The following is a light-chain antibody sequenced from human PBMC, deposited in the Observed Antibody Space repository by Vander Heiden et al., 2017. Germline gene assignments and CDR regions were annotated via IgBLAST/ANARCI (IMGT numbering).Light chain of an antibody. CDR3: QQYFTIPLT. CDR1: QTLLKSSNNKNY. V-gene: IGKV4-1*01. CDR2: WAS. J-gene: IGKJ4*01. Sequence: DIVMTQYPDSLAVSLGERASVNCKSSQTLLKSSNNKNYLAWYQHKPGQPPKLLIDWASTRQSGVPDRFSGGGSGTDYTLTISSLQAEDVAVYYCQQYFTIPLTFAGGTKVEIK.